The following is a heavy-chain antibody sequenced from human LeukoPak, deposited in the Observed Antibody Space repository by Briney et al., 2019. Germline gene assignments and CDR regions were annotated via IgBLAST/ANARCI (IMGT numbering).Heavy chain of an antibody. CDR2: IYTSGST. CDR3: ARGGQEDIVVVPAAYFDP. Sequence: PSQTLSLTCTVSGGSISSGSYYWSWIRQPAGKGLEWIGRIYTSGSTYYNPSLKSRVTISVDTSKNQFSLKLSSVTAADTAVYYCARGGQEDIVVVPAAYFDPWGQGTLVTVSS. D-gene: IGHD2-2*01. CDR1: GGSISSGSYY. V-gene: IGHV4-61*02. J-gene: IGHJ5*02.